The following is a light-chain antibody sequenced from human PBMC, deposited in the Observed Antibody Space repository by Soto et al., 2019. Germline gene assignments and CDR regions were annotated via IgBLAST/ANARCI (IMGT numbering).Light chain of an antibody. CDR1: SSNIGSYT. CDR3: AAWDDSLNGVV. V-gene: IGLV1-44*01. CDR2: SNN. J-gene: IGLJ2*01. Sequence: QSVLTQPPSASGTPGQRVTISCSGSSSNIGSYTVNWYQQLPGTAPKLLIYSNNQRPSGVPDRFSGSKSGTSASLAISGPQSEDEADYYCAAWDDSLNGVVFGGGTQLTVL.